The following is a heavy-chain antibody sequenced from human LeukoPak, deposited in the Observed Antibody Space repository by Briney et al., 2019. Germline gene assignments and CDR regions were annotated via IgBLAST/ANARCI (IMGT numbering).Heavy chain of an antibody. Sequence: GGSLRLSCAASGFTFSSYAMSWVRQAPGKGLEWVSAISGSGGSTYYADSVKGRFTISRDNSKNTLYLQMNSLRAEDTAVYYCAKVSAGRPIYCSSTSCYGPTFDYWGQGTLVAVSS. CDR2: ISGSGGST. D-gene: IGHD2-2*01. CDR3: AKVSAGRPIYCSSTSCYGPTFDY. V-gene: IGHV3-23*01. J-gene: IGHJ4*02. CDR1: GFTFSSYA.